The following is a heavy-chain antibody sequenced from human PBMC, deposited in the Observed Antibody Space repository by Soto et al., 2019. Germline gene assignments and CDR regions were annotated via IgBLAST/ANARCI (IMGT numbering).Heavy chain of an antibody. V-gene: IGHV4-31*03. CDR1: GGSISSGGYY. CDR3: ARHSASWRWFDY. D-gene: IGHD1-26*01. Sequence: QVQLQESGPGLVKPSQTLSLTCSVSGGSISSGGYYWSWIRQHPEKGLEGIGYIYYCGSTNYNPSLKSRVIISVDTSSNRFSLDLRSVTAADTAIYYCARHSASWRWFDYWGQGTLVTVSS. J-gene: IGHJ5*01. CDR2: IYYCGST.